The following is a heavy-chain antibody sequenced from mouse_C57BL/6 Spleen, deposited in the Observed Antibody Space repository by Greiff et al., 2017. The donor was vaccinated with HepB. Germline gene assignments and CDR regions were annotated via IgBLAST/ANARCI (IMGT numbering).Heavy chain of an antibody. Sequence: VQLQQSGAELARPGASVKLSCKASGYTFTSYGISWVKQRTGQGLEWIGEIYPRSGNTYYNEKFKGKATLTADKSSSTAYMELRSLTSEDSAVCFCARAYGSSYEAMDYWGQGTSVTVPS. D-gene: IGHD1-1*01. CDR2: IYPRSGNT. J-gene: IGHJ4*01. CDR1: GYTFTSYG. CDR3: ARAYGSSYEAMDY. V-gene: IGHV1-81*01.